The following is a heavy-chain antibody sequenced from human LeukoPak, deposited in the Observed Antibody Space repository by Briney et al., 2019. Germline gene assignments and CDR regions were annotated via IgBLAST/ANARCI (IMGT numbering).Heavy chain of an antibody. J-gene: IGHJ4*02. CDR2: ISGNSDKT. CDR1: GFTFSTTG. CDR3: AKTASSSGE. Sequence: PGGSLRLSCAASGFTFSTTGMSWVRQAPGKGLEWVSGISGNSDKTYYTDSVKGWFSVFRDNSRNTLYLQMNNVRVEDTALYYCAKTASSSGEWGQGTLVTVSS. D-gene: IGHD6-6*01. V-gene: IGHV3-23*01.